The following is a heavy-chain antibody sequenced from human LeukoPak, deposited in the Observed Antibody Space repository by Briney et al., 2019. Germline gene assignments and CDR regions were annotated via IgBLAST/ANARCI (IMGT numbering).Heavy chain of an antibody. Sequence: GGSLRLSCAASGFTFGTFAMIWVRQPPGKGLEWVSSIFPSGGEIHYADSVRGRFIISRDNSKSTLSLQMNSLRAEDTAIYYCATYRQVLLPFESWGQGTLVTVSS. J-gene: IGHJ4*02. CDR2: IFPSGGEI. CDR3: ATYRQVLLPFES. D-gene: IGHD2-8*02. V-gene: IGHV3-23*01. CDR1: GFTFGTFA.